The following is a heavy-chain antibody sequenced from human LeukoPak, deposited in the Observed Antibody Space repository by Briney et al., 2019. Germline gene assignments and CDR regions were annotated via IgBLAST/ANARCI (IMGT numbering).Heavy chain of an antibody. Sequence: PGESLKISCKGFGYSFSMYWIAWVRQMPGKGLECMGIIYPGDSDTRYSPSFQGQVTISADKSINTAYLQWSTLKASDIAMYYCARRGAGDYFDYWGQGALVTVSS. CDR1: GYSFSMYW. CDR3: ARRGAGDYFDY. CDR2: IYPGDSDT. J-gene: IGHJ4*02. V-gene: IGHV5-51*01. D-gene: IGHD6-19*01.